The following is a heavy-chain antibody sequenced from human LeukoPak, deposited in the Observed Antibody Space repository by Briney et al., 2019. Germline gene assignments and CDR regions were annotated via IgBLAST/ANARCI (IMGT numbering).Heavy chain of an antibody. CDR2: IYYSGST. CDR3: ARIARSSSWYQPGLYMDV. D-gene: IGHD6-13*01. V-gene: IGHV4-59*01. J-gene: IGHJ6*03. Sequence: SETLSLTCTVSGGSISSYYWSWIRQPPGKGLEWIGYIYYSGSTNYNPSLKSRVTISVDTSKNQFSLKLSSVTAADTAVYYCARIARSSSWYQPGLYMDVWGKGTTVTISS. CDR1: GGSISSYY.